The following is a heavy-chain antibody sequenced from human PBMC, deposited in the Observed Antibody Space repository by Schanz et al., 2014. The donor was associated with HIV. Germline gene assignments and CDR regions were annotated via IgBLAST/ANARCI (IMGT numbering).Heavy chain of an antibody. CDR3: ARSPSYGMDV. CDR1: GFTFSDYA. CDR2: IVSSGGDT. V-gene: IGHV3-23*04. J-gene: IGHJ6*02. Sequence: VQLVESGGGVVQPGGSLRLSCAASGFTFSDYAMSWVRQAPGKGLEWVSAIVSSGGDTYYADFVEGRFTISRDNSKNTLYLQMHSLRAEDTAVYYCARSPSYGMDVWGQGTTVTVSS.